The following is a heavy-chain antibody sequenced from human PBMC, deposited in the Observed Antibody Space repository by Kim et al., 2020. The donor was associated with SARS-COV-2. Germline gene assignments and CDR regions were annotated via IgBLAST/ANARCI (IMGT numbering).Heavy chain of an antibody. CDR2: IYTSGST. Sequence: SETLSLTCTVSGGSISSYYWSWIRQPAGKGLEWIGRIYTSGSTNYNPSLKSRVTMSVDTSKNQFSLKLSSVTAADTAVYYCAREDYGDYCFSCPYYGMDVWGQGTTVTVSS. D-gene: IGHD4-17*01. CDR3: AREDYGDYCFSCPYYGMDV. V-gene: IGHV4-4*07. CDR1: GGSISSYY. J-gene: IGHJ6*02.